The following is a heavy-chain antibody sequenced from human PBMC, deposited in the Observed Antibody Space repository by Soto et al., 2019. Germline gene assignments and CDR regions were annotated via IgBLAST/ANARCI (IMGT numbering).Heavy chain of an antibody. CDR2: IYYSGST. J-gene: IGHJ3*02. V-gene: IGHV4-31*03. D-gene: IGHD2-2*01. CDR3: ARQGYCSSTSCQGTLAFDI. CDR1: GGSISSGGYY. Sequence: SETLSLTCTVSGGSISSGGYYWSWIRQHPGKGLEWIGYIYYSGSTYYNPSLKSRVTISVDTSKNQFSLKLSSVTAADTAVYYCARQGYCSSTSCQGTLAFDIWGQGTMVTVSS.